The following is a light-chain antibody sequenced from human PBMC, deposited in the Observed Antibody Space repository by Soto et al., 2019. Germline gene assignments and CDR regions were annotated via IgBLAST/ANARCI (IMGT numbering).Light chain of an antibody. Sequence: SVLTQPASVSGSPGQSVTISCPGTSSDGGAYKYVSWHQQHPGKAPKLMIYDVSDRPSGVSDRFSGSKSGNTASLTISGLQAEDEADYYCSSYTGGSTSYVFGTGTKVTVL. J-gene: IGLJ1*01. CDR2: DVS. V-gene: IGLV2-14*03. CDR1: SSDGGAYKY. CDR3: SSYTGGSTSYV.